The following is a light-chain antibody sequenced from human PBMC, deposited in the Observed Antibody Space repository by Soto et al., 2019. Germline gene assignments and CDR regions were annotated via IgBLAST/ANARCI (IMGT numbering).Light chain of an antibody. CDR3: QQYNNWPYT. CDR1: QSVRSN. J-gene: IGKJ2*01. Sequence: EIVMTQSPATLSVSPGEGATRSCRASQSVRSNLAWYRQKPGQAPSLLIYGASTRASGIPAKFSASGSGTEFALTISSLQSEDFAVYYCQQYNNWPYTFGQGTRLEIQ. CDR2: GAS. V-gene: IGKV3-15*01.